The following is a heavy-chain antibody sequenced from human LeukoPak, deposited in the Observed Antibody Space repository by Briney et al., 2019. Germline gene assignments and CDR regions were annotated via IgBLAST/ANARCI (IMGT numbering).Heavy chain of an antibody. CDR2: IYPGDSDT. V-gene: IGHV5-51*01. Sequence: GESLKISSKGSGYIFTSYWIGWGRRMPGKGLEWMGIIYPGDSDTTYSPSFQGQVTISADKSISTAYLQWSSLKASDTAMYYCARLRAAGFDYWGQGTLVTVSS. CDR1: GYIFTSYW. J-gene: IGHJ4*02. D-gene: IGHD6-25*01. CDR3: ARLRAAGFDY.